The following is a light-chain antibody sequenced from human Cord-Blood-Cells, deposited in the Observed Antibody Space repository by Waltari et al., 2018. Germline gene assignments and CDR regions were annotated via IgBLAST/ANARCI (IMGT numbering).Light chain of an antibody. CDR2: DAS. V-gene: IGKV3-11*01. Sequence: IVLTQSPATLSLSPGERATLSCRASQSVSSYLAWYQQKPGQAPRLLIYDASNRATGIPARCSGSGSGTDFTLTISSLEPEDFAVYYCQQRSNWPPYTFGQGTKLEIK. J-gene: IGKJ2*01. CDR3: QQRSNWPPYT. CDR1: QSVSSY.